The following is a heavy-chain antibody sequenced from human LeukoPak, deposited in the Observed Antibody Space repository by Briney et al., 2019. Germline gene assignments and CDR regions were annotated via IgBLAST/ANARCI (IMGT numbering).Heavy chain of an antibody. D-gene: IGHD3-10*01. CDR3: ARDVAPWLGAGGFDY. CDR1: GFTFSSYA. V-gene: IGHV3-30-3*01. Sequence: GGSLRLSCAASGFTFSSYAMHWVRQAPGKGLEWVAVISYDGSNKYYADSVKGRFTISRDNSKNTLYLQMNSLRAEDTAVYYCARDVAPWLGAGGFDYWGQGTLVTVSS. J-gene: IGHJ4*02. CDR2: ISYDGSNK.